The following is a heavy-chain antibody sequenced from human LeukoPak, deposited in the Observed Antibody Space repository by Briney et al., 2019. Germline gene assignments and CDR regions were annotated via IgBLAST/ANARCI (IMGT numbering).Heavy chain of an antibody. CDR1: GFTFGNYA. V-gene: IGHV3-23*01. Sequence: GGSLRLSCEASGFTFGNYAMNWVRQAPGKGLEWVSTIIDSGNSIYHADSAEGRFTISRDNSKNTLYLQMNSLRAGDTAVYYCAKDPIFSGSYGVFDYWGLGTLVTVSS. CDR2: IIDSGNSI. D-gene: IGHD1-26*01. J-gene: IGHJ4*02. CDR3: AKDPIFSGSYGVFDY.